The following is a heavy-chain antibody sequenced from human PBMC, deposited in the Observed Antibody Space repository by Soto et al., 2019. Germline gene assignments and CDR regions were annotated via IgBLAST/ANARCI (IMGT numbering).Heavy chain of an antibody. CDR3: AIGGFTFDT. Sequence: DPVKGRFTISRDNAKNTLYLQMNSLRADDTAVYYCAIGGFTFDTWDQGTLVTVSS. D-gene: IGHD3-10*01. V-gene: IGHV3-30*07. J-gene: IGHJ4*02.